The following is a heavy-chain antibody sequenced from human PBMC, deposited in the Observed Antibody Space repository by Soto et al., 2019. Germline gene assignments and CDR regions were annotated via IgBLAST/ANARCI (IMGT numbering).Heavy chain of an antibody. V-gene: IGHV4-59*08. Sequence: PSETLSLTCTVSGGSISSYYWSWIRQPPGKGLEWIGYIYYSGSTNYNPSLKSRVTISVDTSKNQFSLKLSSVTAADTAVYYCARHGVVAAIYYYYMDVWGKGTTVTVSS. J-gene: IGHJ6*03. CDR2: IYYSGST. CDR1: GGSISSYY. D-gene: IGHD2-15*01. CDR3: ARHGVVAAIYYYYMDV.